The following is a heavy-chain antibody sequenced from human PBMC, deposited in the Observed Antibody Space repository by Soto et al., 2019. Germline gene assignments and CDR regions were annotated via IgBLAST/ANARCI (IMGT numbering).Heavy chain of an antibody. CDR1: GFTFSRYA. CDR2: ISGSGGST. V-gene: IGHV3-23*01. Sequence: EVQLLESGGGLVQPGGSLRLSCVASGFTFSRYAMSWVRQAPGKGLEWVSAISGSGGSTYYADSVKGRFTISRDNSKNTLYLQMNSLRAEDTAVYYCAKDKTTVTDYWYFDLWGRGTLVTVSS. D-gene: IGHD4-17*01. J-gene: IGHJ2*01. CDR3: AKDKTTVTDYWYFDL.